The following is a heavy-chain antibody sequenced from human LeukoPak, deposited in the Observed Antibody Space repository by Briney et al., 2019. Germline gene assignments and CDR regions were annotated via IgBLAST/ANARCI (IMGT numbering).Heavy chain of an antibody. J-gene: IGHJ6*02. V-gene: IGHV1-69*02. Sequence: SVKVSCKASRGTFSSHTISWERQAPEQGLEWMGRIIPLFGIVDYAQKFQDRVTITADKSTSTAYMEVSSLRSEDAAVYYCARIPSGDVDTAMVMYYHYGMDVWGQGTTVTVSS. D-gene: IGHD5-18*01. CDR2: IIPLFGIV. CDR1: RGTFSSHT. CDR3: ARIPSGDVDTAMVMYYHYGMDV.